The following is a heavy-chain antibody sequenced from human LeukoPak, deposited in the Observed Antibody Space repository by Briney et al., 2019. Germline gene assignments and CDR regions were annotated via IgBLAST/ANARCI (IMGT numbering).Heavy chain of an antibody. CDR2: MNPNSGNT. Sequence: GASVKVSCKASGYTFTSYDINWVRQATGQGLEWMGWMNPNSGNTGYAQKFQGRVTITRNTSISTAYMELSSLRSEDTAVYYCARDRQPTLGYCSGGSCYSPYYFDYWGQGTLVTVSS. V-gene: IGHV1-8*03. CDR3: ARDRQPTLGYCSGGSCYSPYYFDY. D-gene: IGHD2-15*01. J-gene: IGHJ4*02. CDR1: GYTFTSYD.